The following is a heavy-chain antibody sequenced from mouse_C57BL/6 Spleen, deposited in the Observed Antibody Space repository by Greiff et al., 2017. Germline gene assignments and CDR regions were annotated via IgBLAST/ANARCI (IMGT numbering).Heavy chain of an antibody. Sequence: VQLQESGAELVRPGASVTLSCKASGYTFTDYEMHWVKQTPVHGLEWIGAIDPETGGTAYNQKFKGKAILTADKSSSTAYMELRSLTSEDSAVYYCTRGHYGSRIWGQGTTLTVSS. CDR3: TRGHYGSRI. J-gene: IGHJ2*01. CDR1: GYTFTDYE. V-gene: IGHV1-15*01. D-gene: IGHD1-1*01. CDR2: IDPETGGT.